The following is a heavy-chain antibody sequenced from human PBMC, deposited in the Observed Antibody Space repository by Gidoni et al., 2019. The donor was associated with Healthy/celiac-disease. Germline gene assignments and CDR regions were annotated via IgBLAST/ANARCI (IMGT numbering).Heavy chain of an antibody. Sequence: EVQLVESGGGLVKPGGSLSLSCAASGFTFSSYSMNWVRQAPGKGLEWVSSISSSSSYIYYADSVKGRFTISRDNAKNSLYLQMNSLRAEDTAVYYCARDPSCSSTSCYSIGDRDDAFDIWGQGTMVTVSS. V-gene: IGHV3-21*01. D-gene: IGHD2-2*02. CDR1: GFTFSSYS. CDR2: ISSSSSYI. J-gene: IGHJ3*02. CDR3: ARDPSCSSTSCYSIGDRDDAFDI.